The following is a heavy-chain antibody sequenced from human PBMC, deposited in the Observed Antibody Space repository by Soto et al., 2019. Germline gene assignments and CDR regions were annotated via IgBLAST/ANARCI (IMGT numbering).Heavy chain of an antibody. CDR2: VNPDSGHT. Sequence: QVQLVQSGAEVKKPGASVKVSCKASGYIFTSYNINWVRQAAGHGLEWMGWVNPDSGHTVHAQKFQGRVTMTRDTSIGTEHMGLRSLTPLGTPVYFSARSAPFSNAALENLYDMEAWGTGASVTVSS. D-gene: IGHD4-4*01. J-gene: IGHJ6*03. CDR3: ARSAPFSNAALENLYDMEA. CDR1: GYIFTSYN. V-gene: IGHV1-8*02.